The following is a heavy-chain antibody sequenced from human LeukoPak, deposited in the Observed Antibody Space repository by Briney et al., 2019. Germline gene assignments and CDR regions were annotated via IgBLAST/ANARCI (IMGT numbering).Heavy chain of an antibody. CDR2: ISGGGDAT. CDR3: ARDSSMLRGPLVIYYFDF. CDR1: DFSFITYA. J-gene: IGHJ4*02. D-gene: IGHD3-10*01. Sequence: GGSLRLSCAASDFSFITYAMSWVRQAPGKGLEWVSTISGGGDATYYADSVKGRFTISRDNSKNTLYLQMNSLRAEDTAVYYCARDSSMLRGPLVIYYFDFWGQGTLVTVSS. V-gene: IGHV3-23*01.